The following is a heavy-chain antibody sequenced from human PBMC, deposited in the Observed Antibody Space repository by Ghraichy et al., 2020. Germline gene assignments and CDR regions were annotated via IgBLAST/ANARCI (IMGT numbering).Heavy chain of an antibody. Sequence: SLNISCAASGFTFSSYGMHWVRQAPGKGLEWVAVIWYDGSNKYYADSVKGRFTISRDNSKNTLYLQMNSLRAEDTAVYYCARVPIWAYYFDYWGQGTLVTVSS. CDR2: IWYDGSNK. CDR1: GFTFSSYG. J-gene: IGHJ4*02. V-gene: IGHV3-33*01. D-gene: IGHD2-21*01. CDR3: ARVPIWAYYFDY.